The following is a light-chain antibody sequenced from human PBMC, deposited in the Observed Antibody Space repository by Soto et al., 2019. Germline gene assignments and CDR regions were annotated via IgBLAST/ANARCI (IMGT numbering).Light chain of an antibody. CDR1: QSVSSY. J-gene: IGKJ1*01. Sequence: EIVLTQSPAILSMSPGERATLPCRASQSVSSYFAWYQQKPSQAPRLLIYDASNRATGVPARFSGSGSGTDFTLTISSLEPEDFAVYYCQQRRYWPVTFGQGTKVEIK. CDR3: QQRRYWPVT. V-gene: IGKV3-11*01. CDR2: DAS.